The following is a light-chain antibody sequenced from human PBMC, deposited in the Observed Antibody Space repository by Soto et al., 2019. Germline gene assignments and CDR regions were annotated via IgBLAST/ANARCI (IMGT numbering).Light chain of an antibody. Sequence: EIVLKQSPVTLSLSPGERATLSCRASQSVSSSNFAWYQQKPGQAPRLLIYAASSRATGIPDRFSGSGSGADFTLTISRLEPEDFAVYYFQQYGTSPPYTFGEGTKVEIK. J-gene: IGKJ2*01. CDR2: AAS. CDR1: QSVSSSN. CDR3: QQYGTSPPYT. V-gene: IGKV3-20*01.